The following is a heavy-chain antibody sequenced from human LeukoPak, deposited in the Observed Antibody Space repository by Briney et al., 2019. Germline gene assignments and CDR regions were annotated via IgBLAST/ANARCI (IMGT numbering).Heavy chain of an antibody. D-gene: IGHD3-22*01. CDR2: INSDGSST. V-gene: IGHV3-74*01. CDR1: GFTFSSYW. Sequence: GGSLRLSCAASGFTFSSYWMHWVRQAPGKGLVWVSRINSDGSSTSYADSVKGRFTISRDNAKNTLYLQMNSLRAEDTAVYYCARANTYYYDSSGYSVDYWGQGTLATVSS. CDR3: ARANTYYYDSSGYSVDY. J-gene: IGHJ4*02.